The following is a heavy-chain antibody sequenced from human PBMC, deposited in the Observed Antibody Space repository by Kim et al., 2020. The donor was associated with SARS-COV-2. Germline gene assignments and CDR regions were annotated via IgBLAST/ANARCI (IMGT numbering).Heavy chain of an antibody. CDR2: TFYRSKWNK. V-gene: IGHV6-1*01. Sequence: SQTLSLTCAISGDSVSSNCVAWNWIRQSPSRGLEWLGRTFYRSKWNKDYGESVKSRISINPDTSKNQFSLQLNSVTPEDTAVYYCARWRTLERMFDFWDQGLLVTVSS. CDR3: ARWRTLERMFDF. CDR1: GDSVSSNCVA. D-gene: IGHD1-1*01. J-gene: IGHJ4*02.